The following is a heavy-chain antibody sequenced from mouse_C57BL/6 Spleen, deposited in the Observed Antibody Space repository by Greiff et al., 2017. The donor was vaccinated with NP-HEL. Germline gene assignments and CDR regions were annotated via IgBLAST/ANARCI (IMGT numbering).Heavy chain of an antibody. CDR3: ARYDPATTDYFDY. D-gene: IGHD1-1*01. Sequence: EVQRVESGGGLVQPGGSLSLSCAASGFTFTDYYMSWVRQPPGKALEWLGFIRNKANGYTTEYSASVKGRFTSSRDNSQSILYLQMNALRAEDSGTYYCARYDPATTDYFDYWGQGTTLTVSS. CDR1: GFTFTDYY. J-gene: IGHJ2*01. V-gene: IGHV7-3*01. CDR2: IRNKANGYTT.